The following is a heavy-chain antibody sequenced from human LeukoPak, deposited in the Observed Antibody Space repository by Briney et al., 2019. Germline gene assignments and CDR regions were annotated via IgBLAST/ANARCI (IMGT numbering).Heavy chain of an antibody. CDR2: IYTSGST. J-gene: IGHJ4*02. D-gene: IGHD5-18*01. CDR1: GGSITGYY. Sequence: SETLSLTCTVSGGSITGYYWSWIRQPPGKGLEWIGYIYTSGSTNYNPSLKSRVTISVDTSKNQFSLKLSSVTAADTAVYYCARHESNTAMVPHFDYWGQGTLVTVSS. V-gene: IGHV4-4*09. CDR3: ARHESNTAMVPHFDY.